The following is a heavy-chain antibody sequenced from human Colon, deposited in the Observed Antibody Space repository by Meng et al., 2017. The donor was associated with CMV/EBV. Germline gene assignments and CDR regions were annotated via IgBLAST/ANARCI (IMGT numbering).Heavy chain of an antibody. CDR3: ARRHFTNWFYLDS. J-gene: IGHJ4*02. CDR1: GDSVSRVTVG. CDR2: TYYRSRWLH. Sequence: SQTLSLTCAISGDSVSRVTVGWNWIRLSPSRGLEWLGRTYYRSRWLHDYAEFVRSRIRIDADTSKNEVSLRLESVTPEDTAVYYCARRHFTNWFYLDSWGQGTLVTVSS. D-gene: IGHD2-8*01. V-gene: IGHV6-1*01.